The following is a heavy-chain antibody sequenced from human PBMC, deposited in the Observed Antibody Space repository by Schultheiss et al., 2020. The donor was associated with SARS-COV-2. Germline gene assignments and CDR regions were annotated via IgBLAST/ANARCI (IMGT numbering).Heavy chain of an antibody. V-gene: IGHV3-21*01. CDR2: ISSSGSYM. CDR1: GFAFSSYG. D-gene: IGHD6-6*01. CDR3: AKEVRQLVQGPYYYYGMDV. Sequence: GGSLRLSCAASGFAFSSYGMHWVRQAPGKGLEWVSSISSSGSYMYYADSVKGRFTISRDNAKNSLCLQMNSLRAEDTAVYYCAKEVRQLVQGPYYYYGMDVWGQGTTVTVSS. J-gene: IGHJ6*02.